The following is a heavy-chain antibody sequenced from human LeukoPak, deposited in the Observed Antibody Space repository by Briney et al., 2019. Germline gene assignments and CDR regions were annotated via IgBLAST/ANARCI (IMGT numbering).Heavy chain of an antibody. Sequence: SETLSLTCTVSGYSISSGYYWGWIRQPPGKGLEWIGSMYHSGTTYYNPSLKSRVTISVDTSKNQFSLKLSSVTAADTAVYYCVSVELTGIDDYWGQGTLVTVSS. J-gene: IGHJ4*02. D-gene: IGHD1-20*01. CDR2: MYHSGTT. CDR3: VSVELTGIDDY. V-gene: IGHV4-38-2*02. CDR1: GYSISSGYY.